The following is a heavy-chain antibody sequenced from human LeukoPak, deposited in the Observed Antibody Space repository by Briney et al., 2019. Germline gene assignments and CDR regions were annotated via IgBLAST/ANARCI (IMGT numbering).Heavy chain of an antibody. V-gene: IGHV3-23*01. D-gene: IGHD4-17*01. CDR1: GFTFSSYA. CDR2: ITGSGGNT. CDR3: AKLFFHGDYDGVFDY. J-gene: IGHJ4*02. Sequence: GGSLRLSGAASGFTFSSYAMSWVRQAPGKGLEWVSAITGSGGNTYYADSVKGRFTISRDNSKKTLYLHMNSLRADDTAIYYCAKLFFHGDYDGVFDYWGQGTLVTVSS.